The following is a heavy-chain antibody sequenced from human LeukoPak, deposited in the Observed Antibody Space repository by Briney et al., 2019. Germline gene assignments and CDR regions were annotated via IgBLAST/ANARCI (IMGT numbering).Heavy chain of an antibody. CDR3: ARVDSSSWYGEYFDY. CDR2: ISSSSSYI. Sequence: GGSLRLSCAASGFTFSSYSMNWVRQAPGKGLEWVSSISSSSSYIYYADSVKGRFTISRDNAKNSLYLQMNSLRAEDTAVYYCARVDSSSWYGEYFDYWGQGTLVTVSS. CDR1: GFTFSSYS. J-gene: IGHJ4*02. V-gene: IGHV3-21*01. D-gene: IGHD6-13*01.